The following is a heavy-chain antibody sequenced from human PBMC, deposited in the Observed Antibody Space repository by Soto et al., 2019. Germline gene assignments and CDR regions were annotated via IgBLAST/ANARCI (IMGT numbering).Heavy chain of an antibody. CDR3: ARGSLVDIVVVPAARGNRYGMDV. CDR2: INAGNGNT. D-gene: IGHD2-2*03. J-gene: IGHJ6*02. Sequence: ASVKVSCKASGYTFTSYAMHWVRQAPGQRLEWMGWINAGNGNTKYSQKFQGRVTITRDTSASTAYMELSSLRSEDMAVYYCARGSLVDIVVVPAARGNRYGMDVWGQGTTVTVSS. CDR1: GYTFTSYA. V-gene: IGHV1-3*01.